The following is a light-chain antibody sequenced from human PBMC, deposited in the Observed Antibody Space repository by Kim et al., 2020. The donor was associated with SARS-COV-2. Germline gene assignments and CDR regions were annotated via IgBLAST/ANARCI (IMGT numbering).Light chain of an antibody. CDR1: QVINNY. CDR3: LQYHAYPWT. Sequence: ASLGDTVTITCRTTQVINNYLAWFQQKPGKVPTVLIYVVSGLRSGVPSRFSGSGSATEFTLTINGLQPEDFATYYCLQYHAYPWTFGQGTKVDIK. V-gene: IGKV1-17*03. J-gene: IGKJ1*01. CDR2: VVS.